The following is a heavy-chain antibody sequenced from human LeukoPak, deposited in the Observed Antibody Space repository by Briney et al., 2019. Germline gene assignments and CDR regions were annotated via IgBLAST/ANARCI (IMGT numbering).Heavy chain of an antibody. Sequence: SETLSLTCTVSGGSISSSSYYWGWIRQPPGKGLEWIGSIYYSGSTYYNPSLKSRVTISVDTSKNQFSLKLSSVTAADTAVYYCASGGNFDWLINWFDPWGQGTLVTVSS. V-gene: IGHV4-39*01. J-gene: IGHJ5*02. CDR1: GGSISSSSYY. CDR2: IYYSGST. CDR3: ASGGNFDWLINWFDP. D-gene: IGHD3-9*01.